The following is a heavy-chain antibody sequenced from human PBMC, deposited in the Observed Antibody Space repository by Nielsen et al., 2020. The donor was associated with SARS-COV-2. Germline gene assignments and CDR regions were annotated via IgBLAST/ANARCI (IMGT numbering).Heavy chain of an antibody. J-gene: IGHJ6*04. Sequence: GGSLRLSCAASGFTVSSNYMSWVRQAPGKGLEWVSVIYSGGSTYYADSVKGRFTISRDNSKNTLYLQMNSLRAEDTAVYYCARDNVRAGGLDVWSKGTTVTVSS. CDR3: ARDNVRAGGLDV. D-gene: IGHD1-26*01. CDR2: IYSGGST. V-gene: IGHV3-53*01. CDR1: GFTVSSNY.